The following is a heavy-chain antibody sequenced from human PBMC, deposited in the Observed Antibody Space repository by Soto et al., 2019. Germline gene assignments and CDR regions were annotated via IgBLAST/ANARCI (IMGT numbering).Heavy chain of an antibody. V-gene: IGHV3-9*01. CDR3: AKDLAAGVLRFLEWLSYGMDV. CDR1: GFTFDDGA. J-gene: IGHJ6*02. Sequence: GGSLRLSCAASGFTFDDGAMHWVRQAPGKGLEWVSGISWNSGSIGYADSVKGRFTISRDNAKNSLYLQMNSLRAEDTALYYCAKDLAAGVLRFLEWLSYGMDVWGQGTTVTVSS. CDR2: ISWNSGSI. D-gene: IGHD3-3*01.